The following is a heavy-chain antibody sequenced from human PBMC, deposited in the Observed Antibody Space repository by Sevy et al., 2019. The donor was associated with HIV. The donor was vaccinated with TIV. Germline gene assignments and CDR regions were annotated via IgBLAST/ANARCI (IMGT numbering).Heavy chain of an antibody. J-gene: IGHJ5*02. Sequence: SETLPLTCTVSGGSISSYYWSWIRQPPGKGLEWIGYIYYSGSTNYNPSLKSRVTISVDTSKNQFSLKLSSVTAADTAVYYCARESSEGWFDPWGQGTLVTVSS. CDR1: GGSISSYY. V-gene: IGHV4-59*01. CDR3: ARESSEGWFDP. CDR2: IYYSGST.